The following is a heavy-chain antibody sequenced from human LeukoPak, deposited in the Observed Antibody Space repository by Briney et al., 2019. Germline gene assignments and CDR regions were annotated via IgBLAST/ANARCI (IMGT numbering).Heavy chain of an antibody. D-gene: IGHD5-24*01. CDR3: TRDRRDGYNYVDY. CDR2: ISYSGST. J-gene: IGHJ4*02. V-gene: IGHV4-59*01. Sequence: SETLSLTCTVSGGSISPYYWSWIRQPPGKGLEWIAYISYSGSTDCNLSLKSRVTISVDTSKNQFSLKLNSVTAADTAVYYCTRDRRDGYNYVDYWGQGTLVTVSS. CDR1: GGSISPYY.